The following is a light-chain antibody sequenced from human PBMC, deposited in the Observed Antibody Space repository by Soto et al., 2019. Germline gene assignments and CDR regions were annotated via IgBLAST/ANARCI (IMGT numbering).Light chain of an antibody. CDR3: GTWDSSLSAGGVV. J-gene: IGLJ2*01. CDR1: SSNIGNNY. V-gene: IGLV1-51*01. CDR2: DNN. Sequence: QSVLTQPPSVSAAPGQKVTSSCDGCSSNIGNNYVSWYQQLPGTAPKLLIYDNNKRPSGIPDRFSGSKSGTSATLGINGLQTGDEADYYCGTWDSSLSAGGVVFGGGTKLTVL.